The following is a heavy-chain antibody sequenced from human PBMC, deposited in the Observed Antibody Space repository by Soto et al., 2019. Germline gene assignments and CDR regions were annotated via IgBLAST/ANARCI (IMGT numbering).Heavy chain of an antibody. Sequence: SETLSLTCTVSGGSISSYYWSWIRQSPGKGLEWIGYTHDSGSTNYNPSLKSRVTMSVDTSKNQFSLKLSSVTAADAAVYYCARHSYCSSICWFDPWGQGTLVTVSS. CDR1: GGSISSYY. J-gene: IGHJ5*02. V-gene: IGHV4-59*08. CDR3: ARHSYCSSICWFDP. D-gene: IGHD2-2*01. CDR2: THDSGST.